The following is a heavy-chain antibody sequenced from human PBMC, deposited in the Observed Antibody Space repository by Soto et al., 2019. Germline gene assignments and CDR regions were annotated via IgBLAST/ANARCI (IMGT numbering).Heavy chain of an antibody. CDR3: AREGGDGYNWNPIDY. Sequence: GGSLRLSCAASGFTFSSYEMNWVRQAPGKGLEWVPYISSSGSTIYYTDSVKGRFTISRDNAKNSLYLQMNSLRAEDTAVYYCAREGGDGYNWNPIDYWGQGTLVTVSS. J-gene: IGHJ4*02. V-gene: IGHV3-48*03. CDR2: ISSSGSTI. CDR1: GFTFSSYE. D-gene: IGHD1-1*01.